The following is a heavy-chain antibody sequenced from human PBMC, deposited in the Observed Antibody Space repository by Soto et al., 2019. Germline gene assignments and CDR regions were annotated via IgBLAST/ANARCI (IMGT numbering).Heavy chain of an antibody. V-gene: IGHV4-30-4*01. CDR2: IYYSGST. D-gene: IGHD6-13*01. J-gene: IGHJ5*02. CDR1: GGSISSGDYY. Sequence: QVQLQESGPGLVKPSQTLSLTCTVSGGSISSGDYYWSWIRQPPGKGLEWIGYIYYSGSTNYNPSLKSRVTISVDTSKNQFSLKLSSVTAADTAVYYCARDIAAAGTRTNWFDPWGQGTLVTVSS. CDR3: ARDIAAAGTRTNWFDP.